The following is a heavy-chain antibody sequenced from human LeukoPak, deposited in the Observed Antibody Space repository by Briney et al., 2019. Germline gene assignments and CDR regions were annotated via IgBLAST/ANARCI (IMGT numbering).Heavy chain of an antibody. Sequence: GGSLRLSCAASGFTFSSYSMNWVRQAPGKGPEWVSSISSSSSYIYYADSVKGRFTISRDNAKNSLYLQMNSLRAEDTAVYYCARVGPIDDSSGYYYYFDYWGQGTLVTVSS. CDR3: ARVGPIDDSSGYYYYFDY. J-gene: IGHJ4*02. D-gene: IGHD3-22*01. V-gene: IGHV3-21*01. CDR2: ISSSSSYI. CDR1: GFTFSSYS.